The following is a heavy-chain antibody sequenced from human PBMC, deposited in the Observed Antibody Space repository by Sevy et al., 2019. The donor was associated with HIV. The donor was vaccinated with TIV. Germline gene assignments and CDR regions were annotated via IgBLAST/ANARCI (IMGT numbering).Heavy chain of an antibody. CDR2: IHHTGGT. Sequence: SETLSLTCTVSGDSISSSESYWSWIRQSPGKGLEWLGYIHHTGGTYYNPFLKSRLAMSVDTSERQFSLRLSFLTAADTAVYYCASKRGYSDGPFYYWGQGALVTVSS. D-gene: IGHD5-18*01. J-gene: IGHJ4*02. CDR1: GDSISSSESY. V-gene: IGHV4-30-4*01. CDR3: ASKRGYSDGPFYY.